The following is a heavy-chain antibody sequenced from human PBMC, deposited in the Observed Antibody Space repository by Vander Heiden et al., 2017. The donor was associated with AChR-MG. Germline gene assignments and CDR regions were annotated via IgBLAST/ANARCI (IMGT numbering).Heavy chain of an antibody. D-gene: IGHD6-19*01. CDR1: GFTVSSHA. J-gene: IGHJ4*02. V-gene: IGHV3-23*01. CDR3: AKDVGSVGWYSTFDN. Sequence: EVQLLESGGGLVQPGGSLRLSCAASGFTVSSHAMSWVRQAPGKGLEWVSAIGGSGGSTYYADSVKGRFTISRDNSKNTLYLQMRSLRAEDTAVYYCAKDVGSVGWYSTFDNWGQGTLVTVSS. CDR2: IGGSGGST.